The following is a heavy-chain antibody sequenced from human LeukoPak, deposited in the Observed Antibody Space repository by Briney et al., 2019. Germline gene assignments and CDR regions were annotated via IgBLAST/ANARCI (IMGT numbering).Heavy chain of an antibody. CDR1: GFTFSSYW. D-gene: IGHD6-19*01. V-gene: IGHV3-74*01. CDR3: ARVDSGRYRRYFDL. CDR2: INSDGSST. Sequence: GGSLTLSCAASGFTFSSYWMHWVRQAPGKGLVWASRINSDGSSTSYADSVKGRFTISRDNAKNTLYLQMNSLRAEDTAVYYCARVDSGRYRRYFDLWGRGTLVTVSS. J-gene: IGHJ2*01.